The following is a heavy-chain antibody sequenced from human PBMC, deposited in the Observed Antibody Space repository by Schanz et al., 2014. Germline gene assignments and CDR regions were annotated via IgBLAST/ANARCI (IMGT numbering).Heavy chain of an antibody. CDR2: ISGSGDNT. CDR1: GLTFSNHA. Sequence: DVQVVESGGDLVQPGGSLRLSCAASGLTFSNHAMSWVRQAPGKGLEWVSAISGSGDNTFYADSVKGRFTISRDNSRNTLYLQMNSLTGDDTAMYFCAKDLLPWNDPRPFDYWGRGTLVTVSS. D-gene: IGHD1-1*01. CDR3: AKDLLPWNDPRPFDY. V-gene: IGHV3-23*04. J-gene: IGHJ4*02.